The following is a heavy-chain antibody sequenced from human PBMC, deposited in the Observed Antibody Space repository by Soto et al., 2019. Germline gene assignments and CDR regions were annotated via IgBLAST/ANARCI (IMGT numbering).Heavy chain of an antibody. CDR3: ASRYGGKDVSGDY. J-gene: IGHJ4*02. V-gene: IGHV4-39*01. CDR1: GGSISSSSYY. CDR2: IYYSGST. D-gene: IGHD4-17*01. Sequence: SETLSLTCTVSGGSISSSSYYWGWIRQPPGKGLEWIGSIYYSGSTYYNPSLKSRVTISVDTSKNQFSLKLSSVTAADTAVYYCASRYGGKDVSGDYWGQGTLVTVSS.